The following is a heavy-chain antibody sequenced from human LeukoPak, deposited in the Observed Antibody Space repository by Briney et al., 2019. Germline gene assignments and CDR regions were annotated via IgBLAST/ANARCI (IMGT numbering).Heavy chain of an antibody. Sequence: GGSLRLSCAASGSAFSSYAMSWVRQAPGKGLEWVSATSSSDAGTYHAESVRGRFTISRDNSKNTLYLQMNSLRADDAAVYYCARAPVTSCRGAFCYPFDIWGQGTLVTVSS. CDR3: ARAPVTSCRGAFCYPFDI. V-gene: IGHV3-23*01. CDR2: TSSSDAGT. J-gene: IGHJ4*02. D-gene: IGHD2-15*01. CDR1: GSAFSSYA.